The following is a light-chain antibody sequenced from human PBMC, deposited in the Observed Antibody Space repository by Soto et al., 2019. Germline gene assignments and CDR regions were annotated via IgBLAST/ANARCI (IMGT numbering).Light chain of an antibody. CDR3: VAWDDSLNGYV. J-gene: IGLJ1*01. Sequence: QSVLTQPASASGTPGQRVTISCFGASSNIGTGRNLTWYQHVPGTAPKLFIYNYNHRPSGVADRFSGSKSGTSASLAISGLRSEDEADSDYVAWDDSLNGYVFGTGTKVTVL. CDR2: NYN. CDR1: SSNIGTGRN. V-gene: IGLV1-44*01.